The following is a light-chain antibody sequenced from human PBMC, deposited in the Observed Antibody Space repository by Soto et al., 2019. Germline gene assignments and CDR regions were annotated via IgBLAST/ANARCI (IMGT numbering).Light chain of an antibody. J-gene: IGKJ2*01. CDR1: QSVSSN. CDR3: QQYNNCALYMYT. V-gene: IGKV3-15*01. Sequence: EIVMTQSPATLSVSPGERATLSCRASQSVSSNLAWYQQKPGQAPRLLMYDASTRATGIPARFSGSGSETEFTLTISSLPSEDFAVYYCQQYNNCALYMYTFGQGTKLEIK. CDR2: DAS.